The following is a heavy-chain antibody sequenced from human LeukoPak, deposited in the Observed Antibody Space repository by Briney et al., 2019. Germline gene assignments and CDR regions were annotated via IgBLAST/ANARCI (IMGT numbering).Heavy chain of an antibody. CDR3: AKDRNYRDLDSLDI. V-gene: IGHV3-9*01. J-gene: IGHJ3*02. CDR1: GFTFDDYA. CDR2: INWNSGDV. D-gene: IGHD5-24*01. Sequence: TGGSLRLSCAASGFTFDDYAMHWVRQAPGKGLEWVSGINWNSGDVGYADSVKGRFTISRDNAKNSLYLQMNSLRAEDTAFYYCAKDRNYRDLDSLDIWGQGTMVTVSS.